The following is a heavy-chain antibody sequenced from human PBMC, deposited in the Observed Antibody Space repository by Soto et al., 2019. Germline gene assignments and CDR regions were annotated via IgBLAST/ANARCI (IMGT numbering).Heavy chain of an antibody. D-gene: IGHD3-16*01. CDR1: SFTLSGHG. Sequence: QVNLVESGGGVVQPGGSLRLSCTASSFTLSGHGMHWVRQAPGKGLEWMAVISYDGSYSYYGDSVKGRFTITRDMSKNSVYLKMKSLKSEDTAVYFWAGGDKARSGPNLGGLGPLVTVSS. CDR3: AGGDKARSGPNL. V-gene: IGHV3-30*03. CDR2: ISYDGSYS. J-gene: IGHJ4*02.